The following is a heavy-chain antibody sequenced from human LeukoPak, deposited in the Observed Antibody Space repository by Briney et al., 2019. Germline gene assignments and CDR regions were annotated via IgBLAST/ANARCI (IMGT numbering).Heavy chain of an antibody. Sequence: SETLSLTCTVSGDSFGGFYWSWLRQPAGAGLEWIGRIYSSGFTEFNLSLDNRVTMAIDTSKNGFSLKLTSVTAADTGLYYCARVHIVTGTYFDSWGQGLLVTVSS. CDR3: ARVHIVTGTYFDS. J-gene: IGHJ4*02. V-gene: IGHV4-4*07. CDR1: GDSFGGFY. D-gene: IGHD2-21*01. CDR2: IYSSGFT.